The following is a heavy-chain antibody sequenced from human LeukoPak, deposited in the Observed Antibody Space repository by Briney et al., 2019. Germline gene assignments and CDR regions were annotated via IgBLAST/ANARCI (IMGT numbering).Heavy chain of an antibody. CDR3: VRDESVFDI. CDR1: DYTLIDYD. J-gene: IGHJ3*02. CDR2: ISGYNGNT. Sequence: GASVKVSCKASDYTLIDYDISWVRQAPGQGLEWIGWISGYNGNTNNAQKLQGRVTMTTDTSSTTAYMELRSLRSDDTAMYYCVRDESVFDIWGQGTMVTVSS. D-gene: IGHD5/OR15-5a*01. V-gene: IGHV1-18*01.